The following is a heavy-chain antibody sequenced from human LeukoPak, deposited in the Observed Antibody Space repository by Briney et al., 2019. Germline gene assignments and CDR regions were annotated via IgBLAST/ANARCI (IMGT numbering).Heavy chain of an antibody. D-gene: IGHD2-2*01. V-gene: IGHV4-4*02. CDR3: ARSYCSSTSCYEVYHFDY. J-gene: IGHJ4*02. CDR1: GGSISSSNW. Sequence: KPSETLSLTCAVSGGSISSSNWWSWVRQPAGEGLEWIGRIYTSGSTYYNPPLKSRVTISADTSKNQISLKLNSVTAADTAVYYCARSYCSSTSCYEVYHFDYRGQGTLATVSS. CDR2: IYTSGST.